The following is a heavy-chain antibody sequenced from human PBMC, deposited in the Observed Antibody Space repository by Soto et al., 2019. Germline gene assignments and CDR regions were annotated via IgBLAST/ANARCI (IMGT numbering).Heavy chain of an antibody. D-gene: IGHD3-10*01. CDR2: ISWNSGSI. J-gene: IGHJ6*03. Sequence: GGSLRLSCAASGFTFDDYAMHWVRQAPGKGLEWVSGISWNSGSIGYADSVKGRFTISRDNAKNSLYLQMNSLGAEDTALYYCAKGPASGSYYNMYYYYTDVWGKGTTVTVSS. V-gene: IGHV3-9*01. CDR3: AKGPASGSYYNMYYYYTDV. CDR1: GFTFDDYA.